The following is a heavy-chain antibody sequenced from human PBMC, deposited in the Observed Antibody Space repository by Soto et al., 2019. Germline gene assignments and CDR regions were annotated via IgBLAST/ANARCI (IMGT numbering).Heavy chain of an antibody. CDR3: ARAPEFYDSSGYYAY. J-gene: IGHJ4*02. D-gene: IGHD3-22*01. Sequence: GGSLRLSCAASGFSFSNYGMHWVRQAPGKGLEWVAVIWYDGNNKYYADSVKGRFTISRDNSKNTLYLQMNSLRAEDTAVYYCARAPEFYDSSGYYAYWGQGTLVTVSS. V-gene: IGHV3-33*01. CDR1: GFSFSNYG. CDR2: IWYDGNNK.